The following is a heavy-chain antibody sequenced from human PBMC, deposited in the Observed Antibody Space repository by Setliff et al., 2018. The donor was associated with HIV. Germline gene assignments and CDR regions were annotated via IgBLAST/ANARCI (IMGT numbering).Heavy chain of an antibody. D-gene: IGHD4-17*01. Sequence: SETLSLTCTVSGDSMSSYYWNWIRQPPGMGLEWIGYIDYSGSRTYNSALKSRVSMSVDTSKSQFSLNVTSVTAADTAVYYCARLWLHFGDDLPRFDPWGQGILVTVSS. V-gene: IGHV4-59*08. J-gene: IGHJ5*02. CDR1: GDSMSSYY. CDR2: IDYSGSR. CDR3: ARLWLHFGDDLPRFDP.